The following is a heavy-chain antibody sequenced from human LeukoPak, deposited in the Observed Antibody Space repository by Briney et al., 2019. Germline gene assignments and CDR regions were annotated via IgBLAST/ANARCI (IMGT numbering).Heavy chain of an antibody. V-gene: IGHV1-2*06. J-gene: IGHJ4*02. CDR1: GYTFTGYY. CDR2: INPNSGDT. D-gene: IGHD1-1*01. CDR3: ARDAPGAGTDY. Sequence: ASVKVSCRASGYTFTGYYIHWVRQAPGQGLEWMGRINPNSGDTNYAQKFQGGVTMTRDTSISTAYMELSRLRSDDTAVYFCARDAPGAGTDYWGQGTLVTVSS.